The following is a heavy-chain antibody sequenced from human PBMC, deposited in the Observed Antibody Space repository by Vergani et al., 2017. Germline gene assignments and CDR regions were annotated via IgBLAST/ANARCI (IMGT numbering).Heavy chain of an antibody. J-gene: IGHJ6*02. V-gene: IGHV3-7*01. CDR3: ARVAWFYGAVRPYGMDL. Sequence: EVKLVESGGGLVRPGGSLRLSCVASGFTSSGYWMNWVRQAPGKGLEWVASIKQDGSEKTYGDSVKGRFTISRDNVKKSLFLQMNSLRVDDTAVYYCARVAWFYGAVRPYGMDLWGPGTTVTVS. CDR1: GFTSSGYW. CDR2: IKQDGSEK. D-gene: IGHD3-10*01.